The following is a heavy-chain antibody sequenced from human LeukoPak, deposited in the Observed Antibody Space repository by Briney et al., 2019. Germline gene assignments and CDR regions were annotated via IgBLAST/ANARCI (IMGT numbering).Heavy chain of an antibody. J-gene: IGHJ6*02. CDR1: GFTFSSYE. D-gene: IGHD2-15*01. CDR2: ISSSGSTI. V-gene: IGHV3-48*03. CDR3: ARAGGWAVTGYYDMDA. Sequence: GGSLRLSCAASGFTFSSYEMNWVRQAPGKGLEWVSYISSSGSTIYYADSVKGRFTISRDNAKNSLYLQMNSLRAEDRAVYYCARAGGWAVTGYYDMDAWGQGTTVTVSS.